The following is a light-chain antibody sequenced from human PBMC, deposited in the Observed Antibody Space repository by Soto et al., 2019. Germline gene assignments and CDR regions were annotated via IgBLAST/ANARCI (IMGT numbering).Light chain of an antibody. CDR3: QQSSEATWT. CDR1: QSISSY. Sequence: DIQMTQSPSSLSASVGDRVTITCRASQSISSYLNWYQQKPGKPPKLLIYAASSLQSGVPSRFSGSGSGTDFTLTISSLQPEDFATYYCQQSSEATWTFGQGTKVDIK. V-gene: IGKV1-39*01. J-gene: IGKJ1*01. CDR2: AAS.